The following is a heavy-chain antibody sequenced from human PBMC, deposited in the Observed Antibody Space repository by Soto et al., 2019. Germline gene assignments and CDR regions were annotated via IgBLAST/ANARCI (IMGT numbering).Heavy chain of an antibody. Sequence: EVQLLESGGGLEQPGGSLRLSCAASGFTFSTHAMNWVRQAPGKGLEWVSAIDRGGDSTYYADSVKGRFTISRDNSKNMVYLQMNNLRAEDTAVYYCAKEPRGVTMIDYWGQGTLVTVSS. D-gene: IGHD3-22*01. CDR3: AKEPRGVTMIDY. CDR1: GFTFSTHA. CDR2: IDRGGDST. J-gene: IGHJ4*02. V-gene: IGHV3-23*01.